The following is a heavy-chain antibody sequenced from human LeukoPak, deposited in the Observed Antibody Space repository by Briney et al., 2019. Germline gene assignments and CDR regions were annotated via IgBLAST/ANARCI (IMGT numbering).Heavy chain of an antibody. Sequence: GGSLRLSCAASGFTFDDYAMHWVRQAPGKGLEWVSGISWNSGSIGYADSVKGRFTISRDNAKNSLYLQMNSRRAEDTALYYCAKDGPYGDYSYYFDYWGQGTLVTVSS. J-gene: IGHJ4*02. D-gene: IGHD4-17*01. CDR1: GFTFDDYA. CDR3: AKDGPYGDYSYYFDY. CDR2: ISWNSGSI. V-gene: IGHV3-9*01.